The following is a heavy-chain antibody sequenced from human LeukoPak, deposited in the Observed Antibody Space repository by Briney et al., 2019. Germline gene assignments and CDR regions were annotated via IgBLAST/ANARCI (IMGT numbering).Heavy chain of an antibody. J-gene: IGHJ3*02. D-gene: IGHD7-27*01. CDR3: ARELTRGEGGAFDI. V-gene: IGHV3-21*01. CDR2: ISSSSSYI. CDR1: GFTFSHYS. Sequence: GGSLRLSCVASGFTFSHYSMNWVRQAPGKGLEWVSSISSSSSYIYYADSMKGRFTISRDNAKKSLYLQMNSLRAEDTAVYYCARELTRGEGGAFDIWGQGTMVTVSS.